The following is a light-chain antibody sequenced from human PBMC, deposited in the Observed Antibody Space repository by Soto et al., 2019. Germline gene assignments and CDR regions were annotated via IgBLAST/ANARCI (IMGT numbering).Light chain of an antibody. CDR3: HQRYNWPRVT. CDR2: DVS. J-gene: IGKJ1*01. V-gene: IGKV3-11*01. Sequence: EIVLTQSPAHLSLSPGERVTLSCRASQSVSNSLAWYQQKPGQPPRLLIYDVSNRATGIPARFSGSGSGTDFTLTITSLEPEDFAVYFCHQRYNWPRVTFGQGTKVDIK. CDR1: QSVSNS.